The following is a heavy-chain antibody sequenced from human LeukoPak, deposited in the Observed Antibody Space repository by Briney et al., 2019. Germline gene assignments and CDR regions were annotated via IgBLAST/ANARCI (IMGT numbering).Heavy chain of an antibody. J-gene: IGHJ4*02. CDR2: IDTNTGNP. CDR3: ARDNGWSADF. D-gene: IGHD2-15*01. Sequence: ASVKVSCKASGYTFTNYTLNWVRQAPGQGLEWMGWIDTNTGNPTYAQGFIGRFVFSLDTSVTTAYLQISSLKAEDTAVYYCARDNGWSADFWGQGTLVTVSS. CDR1: GYTFTNYT. V-gene: IGHV7-4-1*02.